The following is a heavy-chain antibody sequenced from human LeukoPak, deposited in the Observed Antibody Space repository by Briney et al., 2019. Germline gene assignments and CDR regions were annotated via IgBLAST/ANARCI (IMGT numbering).Heavy chain of an antibody. CDR1: GYTFTGYY. J-gene: IGHJ4*02. V-gene: IGHV1-18*04. Sequence: GGSVKVSCKASGYTFTGYYMHWVRQAPGQGLEWMGWISAYKGYTSHAQKFQDRIIMSTDTSTTTAYMELRNLKSDDTAVYYCAREAVSFVAVAKEGYFDFWGQGTLVTVSS. CDR3: AREAVSFVAVAKEGYFDF. D-gene: IGHD6-19*01. CDR2: ISAYKGYT.